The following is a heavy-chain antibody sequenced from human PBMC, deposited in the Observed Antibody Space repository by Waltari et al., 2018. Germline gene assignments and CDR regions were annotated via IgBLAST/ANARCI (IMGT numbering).Heavy chain of an antibody. CDR2: ISSSSSYI. CDR1: GFTFSSYS. J-gene: IGHJ4*02. Sequence: EVQLVESGGGMVKPRGSLRLSCAASGFTFSSYSMNWVRQAPGKGLEWVSSISSSSSYIYYADSVKGRFTISRDNAKNSLYLQMNSLRAEDTAVYYCAGDRDWIFEYWGQGTLVTVSS. D-gene: IGHD2-21*02. V-gene: IGHV3-21*01. CDR3: AGDRDWIFEY.